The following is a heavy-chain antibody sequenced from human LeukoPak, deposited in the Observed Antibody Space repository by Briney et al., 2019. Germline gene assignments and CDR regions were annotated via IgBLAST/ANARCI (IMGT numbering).Heavy chain of an antibody. CDR2: IFFSASA. CDR3: ARIGHGANSHLKWYFDL. D-gene: IGHD4-23*01. V-gene: IGHV4-39*01. Sequence: SGTLSLSCNVSGVSISSSIYYWAWIRQPPGKGLEWIGSIFFSASANYSPSLKGRLAIPLGTSKNQFSLRLSSVTAADTAVYYCARIGHGANSHLKWYFDLWGRGTLVTVSS. J-gene: IGHJ2*01. CDR1: GVSISSSIYY.